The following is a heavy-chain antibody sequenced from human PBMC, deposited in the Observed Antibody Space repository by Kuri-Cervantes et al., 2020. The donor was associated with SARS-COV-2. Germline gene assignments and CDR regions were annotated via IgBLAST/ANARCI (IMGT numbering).Heavy chain of an antibody. J-gene: IGHJ4*02. CDR3: ATTYCGGDCSFDY. Sequence: GSLRLSCTVSGGSISSHYWSWIRQPPGKGLEWIGYIYYSGSANYNPSLKSRVTISVDTSKNQFSLKLTSVTAADTATYYCATTYCGGDCSFDYWGQGTLVTVSS. CDR2: IYYSGSA. D-gene: IGHD2-21*01. CDR1: GGSISSHY. V-gene: IGHV4-59*08.